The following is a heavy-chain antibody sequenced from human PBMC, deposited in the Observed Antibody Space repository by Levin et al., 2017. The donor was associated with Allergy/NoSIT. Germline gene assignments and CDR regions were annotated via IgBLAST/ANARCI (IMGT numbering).Heavy chain of an antibody. CDR2: IFYSGST. J-gene: IGHJ6*02. CDR3: ARTPPSGGRYYGMDG. CDR1: GGSISSGGYY. V-gene: IGHV4-31*03. Sequence: SQTLSLTCPVSGGSISSGGYYWSWIRQHPGKGLEWIGYIFYSGSTYYDPSLRSRLTISVDTSKNQFSLKLSSVTAADTAVYYCARTPPSGGRYYGMDGWGQGTTVTVSS. D-gene: IGHD2-8*02.